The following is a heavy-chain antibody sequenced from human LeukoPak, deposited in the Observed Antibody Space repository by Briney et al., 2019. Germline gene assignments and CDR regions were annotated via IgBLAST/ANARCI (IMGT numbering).Heavy chain of an antibody. Sequence: GGSLRLSCAASGFTFSDHYMDWVRQAPGKGLEWVGRIRNKANSYTTEYAASVKGRFTISRDDSKNSLYLQMNSLKTEDTAVYYCARGGTGTGPYGMDVWGKGTTVTVSS. CDR3: ARGGTGTGPYGMDV. CDR2: IRNKANSYTT. J-gene: IGHJ6*04. V-gene: IGHV3-72*01. CDR1: GFTFSDHY. D-gene: IGHD1-1*01.